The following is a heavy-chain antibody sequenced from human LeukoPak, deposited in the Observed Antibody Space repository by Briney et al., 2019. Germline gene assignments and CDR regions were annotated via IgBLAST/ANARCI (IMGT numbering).Heavy chain of an antibody. CDR3: ARGDEGRAFDI. CDR2: INHSGST. V-gene: IGHV4-34*01. Sequence: SETLSLTCAVYGGSFSGYYWSWIRQPPGKGLEWIGEINHSGSTNYNPSLKSRVTISVDTSKNQFPLKLSSVTAADTAVYYCARGDEGRAFDIWGQGTMVTVSS. CDR1: GGSFSGYY. J-gene: IGHJ3*02.